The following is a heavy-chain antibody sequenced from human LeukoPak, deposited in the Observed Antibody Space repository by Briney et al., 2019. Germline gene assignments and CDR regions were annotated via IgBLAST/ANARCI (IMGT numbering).Heavy chain of an antibody. CDR2: ISWNSGSI. D-gene: IGHD6-19*01. V-gene: IGHV3-9*01. CDR1: GFTFDDYA. J-gene: IGHJ4*02. Sequence: GRSLRLSCAASGFTFDDYAMHWVRQAPGKGLEWVSGISWNSGSIGYADSVKGRFTISRDNAKNSLYLQVNSLRAEDTALYYCAKDSGIAVADSLDYWGQGTLVTVSS. CDR3: AKDSGIAVADSLDY.